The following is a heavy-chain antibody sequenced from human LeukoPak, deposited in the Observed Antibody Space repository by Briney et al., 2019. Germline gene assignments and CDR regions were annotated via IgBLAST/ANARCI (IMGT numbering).Heavy chain of an antibody. J-gene: IGHJ4*02. V-gene: IGHV4-39*01. CDR2: IYYSGRT. CDR1: GVSLNISSYY. CDR3: ARSQATAMVSDY. Sequence: SETLSLTCTVSGVSLNISSYYWGWIRQPPGKGLEWIGSIYYSGRTYYNPSLKIRVTIFVDTSKNQFSLKLNSVTAADTAVYYCARSQATAMVSDYWGQGTLVTVSS. D-gene: IGHD2-2*01.